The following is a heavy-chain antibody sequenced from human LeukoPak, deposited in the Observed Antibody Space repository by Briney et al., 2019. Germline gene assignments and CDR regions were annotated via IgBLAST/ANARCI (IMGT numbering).Heavy chain of an antibody. V-gene: IGHV4-59*01. CDR3: ARGAHVDSYGFEYYFDY. D-gene: IGHD5-18*01. CDR2: IYYSGSS. Sequence: SETLSLTCNVSGGSISGYHWSWIRQPPGKGLEWLGYIYYSGSSNYNPSLKSRVTMSADTSKNQFSLKLSSVTAADTAVYYCARGAHVDSYGFEYYFDYWGQGTLVTVSS. J-gene: IGHJ4*02. CDR1: GGSISGYH.